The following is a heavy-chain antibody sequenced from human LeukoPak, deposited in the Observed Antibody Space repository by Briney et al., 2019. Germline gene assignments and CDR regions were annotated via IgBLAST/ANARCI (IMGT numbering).Heavy chain of an antibody. Sequence: GGSLRLSCAASGFTFSNYGMHWVRQAPGKGLEWVAFIRYDERSQYYADSVKGRFIISRDNSRNTLSLQMHSLRAEDTAVYYCARREINGYYLSWGQGTLVTVSS. CDR1: GFTFSNYG. CDR2: IRYDERSQ. J-gene: IGHJ5*02. CDR3: ARREINGYYLS. D-gene: IGHD3-22*01. V-gene: IGHV3-30*02.